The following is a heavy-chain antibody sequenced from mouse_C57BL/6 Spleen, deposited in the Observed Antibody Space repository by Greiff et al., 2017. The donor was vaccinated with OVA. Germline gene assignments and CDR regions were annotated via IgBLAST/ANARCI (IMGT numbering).Heavy chain of an antibody. Sequence: VKLQESGPGLVQPSQSLSITCTVSGFSLTSYGVHWVRQSPGKGLEWLGVIWSGGSTDYNAAFISRLSISKDNSKSQVFFKMNSLQADDTAIYYCARYYDYDGRPYYYAMDYWGQGTSVTVSS. CDR2: IWSGGST. CDR3: ARYYDYDGRPYYYAMDY. CDR1: GFSLTSYG. J-gene: IGHJ4*01. V-gene: IGHV2-2*01. D-gene: IGHD2-4*01.